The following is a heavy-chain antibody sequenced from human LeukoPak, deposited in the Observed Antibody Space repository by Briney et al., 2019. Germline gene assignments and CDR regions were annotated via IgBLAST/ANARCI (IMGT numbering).Heavy chain of an antibody. Sequence: GGSLRLSCAASGFTFSDYYMSWIRQAPGKGLEWISYIRTSGDIIYYADSVKGRFTISRDNGKNSLYLQMNSLRAEDTAVYYCARDRNGEYDYWGQGTLVTVSS. V-gene: IGHV3-11*01. CDR3: ARDRNGEYDY. D-gene: IGHD4-17*01. CDR2: IRTSGDII. J-gene: IGHJ4*02. CDR1: GFTFSDYY.